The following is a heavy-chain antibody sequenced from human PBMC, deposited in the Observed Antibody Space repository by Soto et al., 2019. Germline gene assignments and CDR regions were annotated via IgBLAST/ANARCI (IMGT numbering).Heavy chain of an antibody. V-gene: IGHV1-69*02. Sequence: QVQLVQSGAEVQKPGSSLRVSCEASGGTLSSYTFNWVRQAPGQGLEWMGRIIPVLNITNYAQNFKGRVTITADKSKSTVYTELSSMRSDGSAIYYCARGVWVTDGRINYYFYYVDVWGKGSTVTASS. J-gene: IGHJ6*03. CDR1: GGTLSSYT. D-gene: IGHD2-21*02. CDR2: IIPVLNIT. CDR3: ARGVWVTDGRINYYFYYVDV.